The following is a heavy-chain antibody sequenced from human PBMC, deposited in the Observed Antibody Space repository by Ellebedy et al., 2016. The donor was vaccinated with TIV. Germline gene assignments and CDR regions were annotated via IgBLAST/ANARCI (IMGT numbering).Heavy chain of an antibody. CDR2: ISGSGGST. Sequence: GESLKISCAASGFTFSSYAMSWVRQAPGKGLEWVSAISGSGGSTYYADSVKGRFTISRDNAKNSLYLQMNSLRAEDTAIYYCATDEAGYNWNPRGGMDVWGQGTTVTVSS. V-gene: IGHV3-23*01. D-gene: IGHD1-20*01. CDR1: GFTFSSYA. J-gene: IGHJ6*02. CDR3: ATDEAGYNWNPRGGMDV.